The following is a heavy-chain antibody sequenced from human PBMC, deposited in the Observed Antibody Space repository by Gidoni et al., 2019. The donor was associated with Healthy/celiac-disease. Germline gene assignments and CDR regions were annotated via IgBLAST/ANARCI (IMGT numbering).Heavy chain of an antibody. CDR2: ISYDGINK. D-gene: IGHD3-10*01. CDR3: ATSAGDGSGSHNIWDQFH. J-gene: IGHJ4*02. CDR1: GFTFSRHA. V-gene: IGHV3-30-3*01. Sequence: QVQPVESVGGVVQPGRSLRLSCAASGFTFSRHAMHWVRQAPGKGLEWVAVISYDGINKYYADSVKGRFTISRDNSKNTLFLQMNSLRAEETAVYYCATSAGDGSGSHNIWDQFHWGQGTLVTVSS.